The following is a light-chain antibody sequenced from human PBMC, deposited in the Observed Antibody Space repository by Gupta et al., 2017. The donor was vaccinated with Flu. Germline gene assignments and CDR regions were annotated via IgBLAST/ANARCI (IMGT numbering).Light chain of an antibody. CDR3: QQYGSSPVS. Sequence: IVLTQSPGTLSLSPGERATLSCRASQSVSSSYLAWYQQKPGQAPRLLIYGASSRATGIPDRFSGSGSGTDFTLTIRRLEPEDFAVYYCQQYGSSPVSFGQGTKLEIK. CDR1: QSVSSSY. J-gene: IGKJ2*03. CDR2: GAS. V-gene: IGKV3-20*01.